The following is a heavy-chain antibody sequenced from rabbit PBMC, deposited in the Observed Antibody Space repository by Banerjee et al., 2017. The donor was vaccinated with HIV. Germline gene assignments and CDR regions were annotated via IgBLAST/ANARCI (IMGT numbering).Heavy chain of an antibody. CDR3: ARDRAYTSAWYLDL. V-gene: IGHV1S40*01. Sequence: QSLEESGGGLVQPEGSLTLTCTASGFSFTSNPMCRVRQAPGKGLEWIACISAGNGGTTYYASWPKGRFTISKTSSTTVTLQMTSLTAADTATYFCARDRAYTSAWYLDLWGPGTLVTVS. CDR2: ISAGNGGTT. D-gene: IGHD4-1*01. CDR1: GFSFTSNP. J-gene: IGHJ4*01.